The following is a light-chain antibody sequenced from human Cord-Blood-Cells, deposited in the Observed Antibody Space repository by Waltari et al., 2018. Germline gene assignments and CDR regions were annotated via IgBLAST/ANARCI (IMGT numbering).Light chain of an antibody. Sequence: QSALTQPVSVSGSPGQSITIPCTGTSSDVGGYNYVSWYQQHPGKPPKLMIYDVSNRPSGVSNRFSGSKSGNTASLTISGLQAEDEADYSCSSYTSSSTLVFGGGTKLTVL. CDR3: SSYTSSSTLV. V-gene: IGLV2-14*01. J-gene: IGLJ3*02. CDR1: SSDVGGYNY. CDR2: DVS.